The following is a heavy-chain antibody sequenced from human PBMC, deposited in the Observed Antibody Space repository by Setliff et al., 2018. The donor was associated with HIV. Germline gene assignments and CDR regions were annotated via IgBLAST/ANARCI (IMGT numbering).Heavy chain of an antibody. CDR2: IYKTGST. CDR1: GGSISSSSYY. Sequence: SETLSLTCTVSGGSISSSSYYWGWIRQPPGKGLEWIGSIYKTGSTYYNPSLKIRVTISVDTSKNQFSLKLSSVTAADTAVYYCARGGDYVWGSYRPIDYWGQGTLVTVSS. CDR3: ARGGDYVWGSYRPIDY. D-gene: IGHD3-16*02. J-gene: IGHJ4*02. V-gene: IGHV4-39*07.